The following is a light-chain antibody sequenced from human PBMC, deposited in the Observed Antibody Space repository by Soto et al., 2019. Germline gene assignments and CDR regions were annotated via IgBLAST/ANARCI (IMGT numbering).Light chain of an antibody. J-gene: IGLJ1*01. V-gene: IGLV1-40*01. Sequence: QSVLTQPPSVSEAPGQRVTISCTGSSSNIGAGYEAHWYQQIPGTAPKLLIYENNNRPSGVPDRFSGSKSGTSASLAITGLHAEDDAEYCCQSDDSSLHGNVFGTGTKLTVL. CDR2: ENN. CDR1: SSNIGAGYE. CDR3: QSDDSSLHGNV.